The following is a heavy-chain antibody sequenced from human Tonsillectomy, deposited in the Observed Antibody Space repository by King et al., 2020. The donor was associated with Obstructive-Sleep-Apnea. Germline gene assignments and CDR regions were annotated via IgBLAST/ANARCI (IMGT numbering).Heavy chain of an antibody. V-gene: IGHV3-15*01. CDR2: ITSKIESGTT. J-gene: IGHJ4*02. CDR3: ATIKIRGILDY. D-gene: IGHD3-10*01. Sequence: VQLVESGGDLIKPGGSLRLSCTASGFAFNDAWMTWVPQAPREGVGWGGRITSKIESGTTDYAAPVKDRFIVSRDDSKNTLCLQMNSLETEETAVYYCATIKIRGILDYWGQGTPVTVSS. CDR1: GFAFNDAW.